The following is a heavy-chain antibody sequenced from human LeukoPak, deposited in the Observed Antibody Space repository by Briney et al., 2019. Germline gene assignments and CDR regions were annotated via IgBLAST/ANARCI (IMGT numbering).Heavy chain of an antibody. D-gene: IGHD5/OR15-5a*01. CDR3: ARDPESSAFDL. Sequence: GGSLRLSCAASGFTFSTYWMSWVRQTPGKGLEFVANIKQEGSVKNYMDSLKGRSTIPRDNARESLYLEINSLRADDTAVYYCARDPESSAFDLWGQGALVIGSS. J-gene: IGHJ4*02. V-gene: IGHV3-7*01. CDR1: GFTFSTYW. CDR2: IKQEGSVK.